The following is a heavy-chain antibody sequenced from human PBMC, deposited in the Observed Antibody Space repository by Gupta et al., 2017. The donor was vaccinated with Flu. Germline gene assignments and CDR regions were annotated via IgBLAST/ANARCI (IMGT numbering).Heavy chain of an antibody. J-gene: IGHJ4*02. V-gene: IGHV3-9*01. Sequence: EVQLVESGGGLVQPGRSLRLSCAASGFTFADYGMHWVRQAPGKGLEWVSGISWNSGSIGYADSVKGRFTISRDNAKNSLYLQMNSLRAEDTALYYCAKDNLGDFYDSSSYIDYWGQGTLVTVSS. CDR1: GFTFADYG. D-gene: IGHD3-22*01. CDR3: AKDNLGDFYDSSSYIDY. CDR2: ISWNSGSI.